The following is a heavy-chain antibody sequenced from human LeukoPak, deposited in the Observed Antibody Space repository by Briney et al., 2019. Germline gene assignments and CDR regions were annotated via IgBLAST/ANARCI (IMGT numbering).Heavy chain of an antibody. CDR1: GFTFSSYG. Sequence: GGALRLSCAASGFTFSSYGMHCVRQAPGKGRECVADISYEGSNKYYADSVKGRFTISRDNPKNTVYLQMNSLRAEDTAVYYCALMLIAVAGTGDDAFDIWGQGTMVTVSS. CDR2: ISYEGSNK. J-gene: IGHJ3*02. CDR3: ALMLIAVAGTGDDAFDI. D-gene: IGHD6-19*01. V-gene: IGHV3-30*03.